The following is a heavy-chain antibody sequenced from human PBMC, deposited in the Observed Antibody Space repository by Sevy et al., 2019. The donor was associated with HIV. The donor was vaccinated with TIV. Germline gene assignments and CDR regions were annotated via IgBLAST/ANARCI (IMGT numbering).Heavy chain of an antibody. CDR2: ISGSGGST. D-gene: IGHD3-3*01. V-gene: IGHV3-23*01. CDR1: GFTFSNYA. Sequence: GGSLRLSCAASGFTFSNYAMNWVRQTPGKGLQWVSVISGSGGSTYYADSVKGRFTIFRDNSRNTVYLQMNSLRAEDTAVYYCARRPDLGVVILTGVLDVWGQGTTVTVSS. CDR3: ARRPDLGVVILTGVLDV. J-gene: IGHJ6*02.